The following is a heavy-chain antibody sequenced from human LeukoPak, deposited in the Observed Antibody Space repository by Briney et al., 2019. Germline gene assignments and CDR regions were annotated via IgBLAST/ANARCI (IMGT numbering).Heavy chain of an antibody. J-gene: IGHJ3*02. Sequence: SGGSLRLSCAGSGFIFTNAWMNWVRQAPGKGLEWVGRIKSKVDGETADYAAPVKGKFIISRDDSRSTVYLQMSSLEPEDTAVYYCATGGYAFDIWGQGTMVTVSS. D-gene: IGHD3-16*01. CDR3: ATGGYAFDI. CDR1: GFIFTNAW. CDR2: IKSKVDGETA. V-gene: IGHV3-15*01.